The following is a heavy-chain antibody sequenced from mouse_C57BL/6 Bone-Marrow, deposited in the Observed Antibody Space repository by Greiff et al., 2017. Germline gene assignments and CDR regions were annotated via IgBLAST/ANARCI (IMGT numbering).Heavy chain of an antibody. CDR2: IHPSDSDT. J-gene: IGHJ3*01. V-gene: IGHV1-74*01. Sequence: VQLQQPGAELVKPGASVKVSCKASGYTFTSYWMHWVKQRPGQGLEWIGRIHPSDSDTNYNQKFKGKATLTVDKSSSTAYMQLSSLTSEDSAVYYCAMAFITTASFAYWGQGTLVTVSA. CDR1: GYTFTSYW. D-gene: IGHD1-1*01. CDR3: AMAFITTASFAY.